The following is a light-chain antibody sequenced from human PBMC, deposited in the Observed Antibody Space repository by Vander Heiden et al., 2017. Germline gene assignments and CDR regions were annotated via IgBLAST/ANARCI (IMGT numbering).Light chain of an antibody. CDR1: SSNIGSNT. CDR3: AAWDDSLNGRV. CDR2: SNN. J-gene: IGLJ3*02. V-gene: IGLV1-44*01. Sequence: QSVLTQPPSASATPGQRVTISCSGSSSNIGSNTVNWYQQLPGTDPKLLIFSNNQRPSGVPDRCSGSKSGTSASLAISRLQSEDEADDYCAAWDDSLNGRVFGGGTKLTVL.